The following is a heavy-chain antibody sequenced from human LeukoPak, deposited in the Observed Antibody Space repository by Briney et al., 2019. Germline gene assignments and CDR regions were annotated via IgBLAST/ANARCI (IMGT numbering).Heavy chain of an antibody. J-gene: IGHJ4*02. CDR2: IKQDGSEK. D-gene: IGHD5-12*01. Sequence: GGSLRLSCAASGFTFSSYWMSWVRQAPGKGLEWVANIKQDGSEKYYVDSVKGRFTISRDNAKNSLYLQMNSLRAEDTAVYYCARHRTDPDIVATDSNSGIDYWGQGTLVTVSS. CDR1: GFTFSSYW. CDR3: ARHRTDPDIVATDSNSGIDY. V-gene: IGHV3-7*01.